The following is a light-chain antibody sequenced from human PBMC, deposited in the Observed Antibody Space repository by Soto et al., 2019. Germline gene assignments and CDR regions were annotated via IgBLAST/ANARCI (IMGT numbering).Light chain of an antibody. Sequence: EIVMTQSPVTLSASPGERVTLSCRASQSVDINLAWYQQKPGQVPRLLIYEASTRASDIPARFSGSVSGTDFTLTISSLQSEDFAIYFCQQYSKWPPRYTFGQGTKVEIK. J-gene: IGKJ2*01. V-gene: IGKV3-15*01. CDR1: QSVDIN. CDR3: QQYSKWPPRYT. CDR2: EAS.